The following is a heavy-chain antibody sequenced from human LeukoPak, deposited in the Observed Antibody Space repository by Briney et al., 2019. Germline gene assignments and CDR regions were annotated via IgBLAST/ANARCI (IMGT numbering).Heavy chain of an antibody. Sequence: SETLSLTCAVYGGSFSGYYWSWIRQPPGKGLEWIGEINHSGSTNYNPSLKSRVTISVDTSKNQFSLRLSSVTAADTAVYYCARERYSGSYYFIDYWGQGTLVTVSS. D-gene: IGHD1-26*01. CDR3: ARERYSGSYYFIDY. V-gene: IGHV4-34*01. CDR2: INHSGST. J-gene: IGHJ4*02. CDR1: GGSFSGYY.